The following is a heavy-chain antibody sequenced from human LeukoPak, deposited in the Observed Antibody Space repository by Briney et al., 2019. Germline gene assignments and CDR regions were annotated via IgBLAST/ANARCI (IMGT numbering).Heavy chain of an antibody. CDR3: ARDGKGLHAFDI. Sequence: GRSLRLSCAASGFTFDDYAMHWVRQAPGKGLVWVSRINSDGRSTGYADSVKGRFTFSRDNAKNTLYLQMNSLRAEDTAVYYCARDGKGLHAFDIWGQGTMVTVSS. D-gene: IGHD1-26*01. V-gene: IGHV3-74*01. CDR1: GFTFDDYA. CDR2: INSDGRST. J-gene: IGHJ3*02.